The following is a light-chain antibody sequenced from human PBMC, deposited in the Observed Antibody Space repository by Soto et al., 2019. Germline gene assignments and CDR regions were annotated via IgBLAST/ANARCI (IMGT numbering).Light chain of an antibody. Sequence: QSVLTQPASVSGSPGQSITISCTATTSDVGGFDSVSWYQQHPGTAPRVIIYEVSNRPSGVSYRFSGSKSANTASLTISGLQAYDEADYYCSSYTTSNTWLFGGGTKVTVL. CDR3: SSYTTSNTWL. V-gene: IGLV2-14*01. CDR2: EVS. J-gene: IGLJ3*02. CDR1: TSDVGGFDS.